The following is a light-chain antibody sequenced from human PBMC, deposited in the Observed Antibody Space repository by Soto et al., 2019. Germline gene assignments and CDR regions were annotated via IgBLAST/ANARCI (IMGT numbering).Light chain of an antibody. J-gene: IGKJ5*01. V-gene: IGKV3-20*01. Sequence: EIVFTQSPVTLSFSPGERSPLSFRSSQSVSSSYLAWYQQKPGQAPRLLIYGASSRATGIPDRFSGSGSGTDFTLTIIRLEPEDFAVYYCQQYGSSPSTFGQGTRLEIK. CDR2: GAS. CDR3: QQYGSSPST. CDR1: QSVSSSY.